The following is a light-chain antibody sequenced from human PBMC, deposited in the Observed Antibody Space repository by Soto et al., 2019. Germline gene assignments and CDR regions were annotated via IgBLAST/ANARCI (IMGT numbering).Light chain of an antibody. Sequence: DIQMTQSPSTLSASVGDRVTITCRASQSLNDWLAWFQQKPGKAPNLLIYKVSNLESGVPSRFSGSGSGTXXXXXXXXXXXXDFXTYYCQQYNGYSWAFGQGTKVEIK. CDR3: QQYNGYSWA. J-gene: IGKJ1*01. V-gene: IGKV1-5*03. CDR1: QSLNDW. CDR2: KVS.